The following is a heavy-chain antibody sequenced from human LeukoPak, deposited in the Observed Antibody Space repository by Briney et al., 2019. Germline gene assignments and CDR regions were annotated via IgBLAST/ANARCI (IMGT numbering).Heavy chain of an antibody. CDR1: GFTFSSYW. CDR2: INSDGSST. CDR3: ARGYCSGGGCYQAYYFDY. V-gene: IGHV3-74*01. J-gene: IGHJ4*02. D-gene: IGHD2-15*01. Sequence: PGGSLRLSCAASGFTFSSYWMHWVRQAPGKGLVWVSRINSDGSSTSYADSVKGRFTISRDKSKNTLYLQMNSLRAEDTAVYYCARGYCSGGGCYQAYYFDYWGQGTLVTVSS.